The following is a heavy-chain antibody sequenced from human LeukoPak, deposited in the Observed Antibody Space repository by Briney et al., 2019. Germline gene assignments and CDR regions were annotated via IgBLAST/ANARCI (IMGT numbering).Heavy chain of an antibody. J-gene: IGHJ5*02. D-gene: IGHD3-10*01. CDR2: IYYSGST. CDR3: ARVVRGAYPGEYWFDP. V-gene: IGHV4-39*07. CDR1: GGSISSSSYY. Sequence: SETLSLTCTVSGGSISSSSYYWGWIRQPPGKGLEWIGSIYYSGSTYYNPSLKSRVTISVDTSKNQFSLKLSSVTPADTAVYYCARVVRGAYPGEYWFDPWGQGTLVTVSS.